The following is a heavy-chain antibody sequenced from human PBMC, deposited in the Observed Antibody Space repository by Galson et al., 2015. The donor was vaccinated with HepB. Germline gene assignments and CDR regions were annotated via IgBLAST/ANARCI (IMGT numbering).Heavy chain of an antibody. J-gene: IGHJ4*02. CDR1: GFTFSVYT. CDR3: ARAGRASWYDY. CDR2: ISPSGAAT. V-gene: IGHV3-23*01. D-gene: IGHD6-13*01. Sequence: SLRLSCPDHGFTFSVYTMVWVRQAPGKGLEWVSDISPSGAATYYIDSVRGRFTISRDNSENILYLQMSSLKSEDTAMYYCARAGRASWYDYWGQGTLVTVSS.